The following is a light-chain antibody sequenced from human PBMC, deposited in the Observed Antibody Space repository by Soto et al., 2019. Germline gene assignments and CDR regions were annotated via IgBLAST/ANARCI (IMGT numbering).Light chain of an antibody. V-gene: IGLV2-23*01. J-gene: IGLJ2*01. CDR3: CSYAGSSNVV. Sequence: QSALTQPASVSGSPGQSITISCTGTSSDVGSYNLVSSYQQHPGKAPKLMIYEGSKRPSGVSNRFSGSKSGNTASLTISGLQAEDEADYYCCSYAGSSNVVFGGGTKLTVL. CDR2: EGS. CDR1: SSDVGSYNL.